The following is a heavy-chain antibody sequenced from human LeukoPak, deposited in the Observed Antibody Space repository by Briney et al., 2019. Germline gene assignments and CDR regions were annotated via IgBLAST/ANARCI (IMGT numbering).Heavy chain of an antibody. CDR2: TSDSGGST. CDR3: ERVGAPENYYMDV. V-gene: IGHV3-23*01. CDR1: GFTFSSYA. Sequence: PGGSLRLTCAASGFTFSSYAMSWVRQAPGKGLEWISATSDSGGSTYSADSVKGRFTISRDNSKNTLYLQMNSLRAEDTAVYYCERVGAPENYYMDVWGKGTTVTVSS. D-gene: IGHD1-26*01. J-gene: IGHJ6*03.